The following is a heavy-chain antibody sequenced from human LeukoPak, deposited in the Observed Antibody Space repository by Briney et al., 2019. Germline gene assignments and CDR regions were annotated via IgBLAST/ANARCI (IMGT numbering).Heavy chain of an antibody. CDR3: ARPPARGRGYCSSTSCYTFDY. D-gene: IGHD2-2*02. CDR1: GYTFTGYC. CDR2: INPNSGGT. V-gene: IGHV1-2*02. J-gene: IGHJ4*02. Sequence: GASVKVSCKASGYTFTGYCMHWVRQAPGQGLEWMGWINPNSGGTNYAQKFQGRVTMTRDTSISTAYMELSRLRSDDTAVYYCARPPARGRGYCSSTSCYTFDYWGQGTLVTVSS.